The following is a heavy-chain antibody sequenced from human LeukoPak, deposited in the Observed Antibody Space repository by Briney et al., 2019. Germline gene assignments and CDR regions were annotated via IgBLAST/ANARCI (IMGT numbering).Heavy chain of an antibody. Sequence: GGSLRLSCAASGFTFSSDGMHWVRQAPGKGLEWVAVIWYDGSNKYYADSVKGRFTISRDNSKNTLYLQMNSLRAEDTAVYYCARGAKPGVWYGMDVWGQGTTVTVSS. CDR1: GFTFSSDG. CDR2: IWYDGSNK. V-gene: IGHV3-33*01. J-gene: IGHJ6*02. CDR3: ARGAKPGVWYGMDV. D-gene: IGHD2-21*01.